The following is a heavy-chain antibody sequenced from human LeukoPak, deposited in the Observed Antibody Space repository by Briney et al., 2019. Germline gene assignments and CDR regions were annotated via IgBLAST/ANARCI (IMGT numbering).Heavy chain of an antibody. J-gene: IGHJ4*02. Sequence: PSETLSLTCTVSGGSISRYYWSWIRQPPGKGLEWIGYISYSGSTNYNPSLKSRVTISVDTSKNQFSLELSSVTAADTAVYYCAGMGVVGNPFDYWGQGTLVTVSS. CDR3: AGMGVVGNPFDY. CDR2: ISYSGST. CDR1: GGSISRYY. V-gene: IGHV4-59*01. D-gene: IGHD4-23*01.